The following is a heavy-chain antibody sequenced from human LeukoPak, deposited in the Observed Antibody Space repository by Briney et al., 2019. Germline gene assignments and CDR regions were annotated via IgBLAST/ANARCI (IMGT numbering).Heavy chain of an antibody. Sequence: PGRSLRLSCAASGFAFSTYGMQWVRQAPGKGLEWVAVISYDGKVKHYTDSVKGRFTISRDNSRNTLYLQMNSLGTEDTALYYCAKEIHPRSSNGWPFDYWGQGTLLTVSS. J-gene: IGHJ4*02. D-gene: IGHD6-19*01. CDR1: GFAFSTYG. CDR2: ISYDGKVK. CDR3: AKEIHPRSSNGWPFDY. V-gene: IGHV3-30*18.